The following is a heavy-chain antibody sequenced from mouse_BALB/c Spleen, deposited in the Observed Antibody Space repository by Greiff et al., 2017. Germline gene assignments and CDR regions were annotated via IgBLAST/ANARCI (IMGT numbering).Heavy chain of an antibody. Sequence: QVQLQQSGPGLVAPSQSLSITCTVSGFSLTSYGVHWVRQPPGKGLEWLGVIWAGGSTNYNSALMSRLSISKDNSKSQVFLKMNSLQTDDTAMYYCASYYYGSSSYFDYWGQGTTLTVSS. V-gene: IGHV2-9*02. J-gene: IGHJ2*01. CDR1: GFSLTSYG. CDR2: IWAGGST. CDR3: ASYYYGSSSYFDY. D-gene: IGHD1-1*01.